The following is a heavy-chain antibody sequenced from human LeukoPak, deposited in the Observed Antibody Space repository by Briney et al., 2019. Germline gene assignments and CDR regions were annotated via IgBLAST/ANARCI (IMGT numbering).Heavy chain of an antibody. Sequence: GGSLRLSCTASGFTFSSYGMNWVRQAPGKGLEWVSGITGRGEHIFYAGSVKGRFTISRDNSKNTLYLQMNSLRAEDTAVYYCAKSGYNRFDYWGQGPLVTVFS. CDR2: ITGRGEHI. CDR1: GFTFSSYG. CDR3: AKSGYNRFDY. V-gene: IGHV3-23*01. J-gene: IGHJ4*02. D-gene: IGHD5-24*01.